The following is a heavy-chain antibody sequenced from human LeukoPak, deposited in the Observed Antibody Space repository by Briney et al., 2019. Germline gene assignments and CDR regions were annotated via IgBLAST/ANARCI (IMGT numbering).Heavy chain of an antibody. CDR2: ISSSSTYI. V-gene: IGHV3-21*01. CDR3: ARAVAGLDY. Sequence: GSLRLSCAASGFTFSNYNMNWVRQAPGKGLEWVSFISSSSTYIYYADSVKGRFTISRDNAKNSLYPQMNSLRAEDTAVYYCARAVAGLDYWGQGTLVTVSS. CDR1: GFTFSNYN. J-gene: IGHJ4*02. D-gene: IGHD6-19*01.